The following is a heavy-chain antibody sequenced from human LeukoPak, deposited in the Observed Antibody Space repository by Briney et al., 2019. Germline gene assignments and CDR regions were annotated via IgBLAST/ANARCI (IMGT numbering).Heavy chain of an antibody. V-gene: IGHV4-59*08. J-gene: IGHJ5*02. Sequence: SETLSLTCTVSGGFISSYYWSWIRQPPGKGLEWIGYIYYSGSTNYNPSLKSRVTISVDTSKNQFSLKLSSVTAADTAVYYCAGVVVNWFDPWGQGTLVTVSS. CDR2: IYYSGST. CDR3: AGVVVNWFDP. D-gene: IGHD2-15*01. CDR1: GGFISSYY.